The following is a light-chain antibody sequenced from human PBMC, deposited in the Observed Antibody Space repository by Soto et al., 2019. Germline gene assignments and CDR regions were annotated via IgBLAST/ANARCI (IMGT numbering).Light chain of an antibody. CDR3: SSYAGSDVFV. CDR2: EVS. Sequence: QSALTHPPSASGSPGQSVTISCTGTSSDVGDYNYVAWYQQHPGKAPKLMIYEVSKRPSGVPDRFSGSKAGNTASLTVFGLQAEDEADYYCSSYAGSDVFVFGTGTKVTVL. J-gene: IGLJ1*01. V-gene: IGLV2-8*01. CDR1: SSDVGDYNY.